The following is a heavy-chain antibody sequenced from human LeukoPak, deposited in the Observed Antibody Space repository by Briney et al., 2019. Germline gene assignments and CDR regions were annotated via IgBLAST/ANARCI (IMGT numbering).Heavy chain of an antibody. D-gene: IGHD3-16*01. CDR2: FDPEDGET. CDR1: GYTLTELS. CDR3: ARDFGCASIFCHNWFDP. J-gene: IGHJ5*02. V-gene: IGHV1-24*01. Sequence: ASVKVSCKVSGYTLTELSMHWVRQAPGKGLEWMGGFDPEDGETIYAQKFQGRVTMTEDTSTDTAYMELSSLRSEDTAIYFCARDFGCASIFCHNWFDPWGQGTLVTVSS.